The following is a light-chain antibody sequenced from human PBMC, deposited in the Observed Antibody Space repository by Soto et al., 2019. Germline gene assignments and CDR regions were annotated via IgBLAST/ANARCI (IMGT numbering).Light chain of an antibody. CDR1: QTVSSGF. CDR2: DAS. V-gene: IGKV3-20*01. J-gene: IGKJ4*01. CDR3: QQFSSYPLT. Sequence: EVVLTQSPGTLSLSPGERATLSCRTSQTVSSGFLAWYQQKPGQAPRLLMFDASNRATDIPDRFSGSGSGTDFTLTIGRLEPEDFAVYYCQQFSSYPLTFGGGTKVDI.